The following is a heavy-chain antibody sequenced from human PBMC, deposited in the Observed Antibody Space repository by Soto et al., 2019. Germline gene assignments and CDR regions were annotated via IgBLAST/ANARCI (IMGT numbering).Heavy chain of an antibody. CDR2: ISRSSSTI. Sequence: VGSLRLSCAASGFTLSSYSMTWVRQAPGKGLEWLSYISRSSSTINYADSVKGRFTISRDNAKNSVYLELNSLRDEDTAVYYCARDPPNFYYYGMDVWGQGTTVTVSS. J-gene: IGHJ6*02. CDR3: ARDPPNFYYYGMDV. CDR1: GFTLSSYS. V-gene: IGHV3-48*02.